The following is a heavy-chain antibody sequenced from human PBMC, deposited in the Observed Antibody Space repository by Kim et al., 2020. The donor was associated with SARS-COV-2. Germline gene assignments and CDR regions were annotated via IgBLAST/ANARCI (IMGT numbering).Heavy chain of an antibody. D-gene: IGHD5-12*01. CDR2: IWYDGSNK. CDR1: GFTFSSYG. V-gene: IGHV3-33*06. J-gene: IGHJ6*02. Sequence: GGSLRLSCAASGFTFSSYGMHWVRQAPGKGLEWVAVIWYDGSNKYYADSVKGRFTISRDNSKNTLYLQMNSLRAEDTAVYYCAKEGRGDSGYDYGSYYYYGMDVWGQGTTVTVSS. CDR3: AKEGRGDSGYDYGSYYYYGMDV.